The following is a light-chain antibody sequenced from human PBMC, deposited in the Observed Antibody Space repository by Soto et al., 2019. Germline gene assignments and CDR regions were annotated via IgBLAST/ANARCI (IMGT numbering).Light chain of an antibody. J-gene: IGKJ2*01. V-gene: IGKV3-20*01. CDR2: AAS. Sequence: ETVLTQSPSLLSSSPGERATLSCRASQNVRSSSLAWYQQKPGQAPRLLIYAASTRVTGIADRFSGSGSGTDFTLTISRLEAEDFAVYYCQQYNNWYTFGQGTKLEIK. CDR3: QQYNNWYT. CDR1: QNVRSSS.